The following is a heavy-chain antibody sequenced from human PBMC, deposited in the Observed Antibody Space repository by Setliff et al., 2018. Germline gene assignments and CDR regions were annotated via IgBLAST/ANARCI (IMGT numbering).Heavy chain of an antibody. CDR2: MFSGGEA. CDR3: ARGGGAVAGHFN. V-gene: IGHV3-66*02. D-gene: IGHD6-19*01. CDR1: GFNARDNY. Sequence: GGSLRLSCVAYGFNARDNYMSWVRQAPGKGLECVCFMFSGGEASCADSVKGRFTISRDNSKNTLYLQMNSLRAEDTAVYYCARGGGAVAGHFNWGQGALVTVSS. J-gene: IGHJ4*02.